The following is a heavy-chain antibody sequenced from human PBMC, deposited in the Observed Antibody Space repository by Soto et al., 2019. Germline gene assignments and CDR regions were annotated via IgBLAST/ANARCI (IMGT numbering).Heavy chain of an antibody. D-gene: IGHD6-13*01. CDR2: LSGGNT. V-gene: IGHV3-23*01. Sequence: TGGSLRLSCAASGFTFSTYAMSWVRQAPGKGLDWVSALSGGNTYYADSVKGRFTISRDNSKNTLYLQMNSLRAEDTAVYYCAKVGAAAGYDYWGRGTLVTVSS. J-gene: IGHJ4*02. CDR3: AKVGAAAGYDY. CDR1: GFTFSTYA.